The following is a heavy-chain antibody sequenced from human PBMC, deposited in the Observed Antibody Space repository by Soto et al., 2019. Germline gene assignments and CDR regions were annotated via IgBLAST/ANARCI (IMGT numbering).Heavy chain of an antibody. CDR2: ISAYNGNT. CDR3: ARVASVVVTAMPDY. V-gene: IGHV1-18*01. J-gene: IGHJ4*02. D-gene: IGHD2-21*02. CDR1: GYTFTSYG. Sequence: GASVKVSCKASGYTFTSYGISWVRQAPGQGLEWMGWISAYNGNTNYAQKLQGRVTMTTDTSTSTAYMELRSLRSDDTAVYYCARVASVVVTAMPDYWGQGTLVTASS.